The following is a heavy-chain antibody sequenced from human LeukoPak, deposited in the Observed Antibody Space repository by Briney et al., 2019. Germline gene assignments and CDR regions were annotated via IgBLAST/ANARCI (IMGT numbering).Heavy chain of an antibody. D-gene: IGHD6-19*01. CDR3: AGDDLAVASSHY. CDR2: IYTSGIT. CDR1: GVSIRDYY. V-gene: IGHV4-4*07. Sequence: SETLSLTSTVSGVSIRDYYWTWVRQPPEKGLEWNGRIYTSGITNFNPSLKSRLTMSVDMSKSQFSLKLASVAAADTAVYYCAGDDLAVASSHYWGQGTLVTVSS. J-gene: IGHJ4*02.